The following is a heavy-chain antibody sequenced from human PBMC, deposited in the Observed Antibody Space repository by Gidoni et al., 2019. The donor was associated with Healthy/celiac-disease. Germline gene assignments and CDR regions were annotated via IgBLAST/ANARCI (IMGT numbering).Heavy chain of an antibody. Sequence: QVQLVESGGGVVQPGRSLRLYCAASGFTFSSYGMHWVRQAPGKGLEWVAVIWYDGSNKYYADSVKGRFTISRDNSKNTLYLQMNSLRAEDTAVYYCARDPPQEYSYGPYYFDYWGQGTLVTVSS. J-gene: IGHJ4*02. V-gene: IGHV3-33*01. CDR2: IWYDGSNK. D-gene: IGHD5-18*01. CDR1: GFTFSSYG. CDR3: ARDPPQEYSYGPYYFDY.